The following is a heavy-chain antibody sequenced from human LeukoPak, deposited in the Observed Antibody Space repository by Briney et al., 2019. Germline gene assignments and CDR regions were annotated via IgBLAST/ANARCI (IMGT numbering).Heavy chain of an antibody. J-gene: IGHJ5*02. Sequence: PGGSLRLSCAASGFTISDHFMHWVRQGPGKGLMWVSRIDREGSEINYADSVKGGFTISRDNAKNTLYLQMNSLRDEDTAIYYCARHIRAAAFDPWGQGTLVTVSS. V-gene: IGHV3-74*01. CDR2: IDREGSEI. CDR1: GFTISDHF. CDR3: ARHIRAAAFDP. D-gene: IGHD6-13*01.